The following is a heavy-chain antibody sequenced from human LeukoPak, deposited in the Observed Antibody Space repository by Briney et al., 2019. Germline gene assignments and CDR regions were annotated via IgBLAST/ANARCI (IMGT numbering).Heavy chain of an antibody. D-gene: IGHD6-13*01. V-gene: IGHV3-33*01. Sequence: PGGSLRLSCAASGFTFSSYGMHWVRQAPGKGLEWVAVIWYDGSNKYYADSVKGRFTISRDNSKNTLYLQMNSLRAEDTAVYYCARDLADSSSWYPDYWGQGTLVTVSS. CDR1: GFTFSSYG. CDR2: IWYDGSNK. J-gene: IGHJ4*02. CDR3: ARDLADSSSWYPDY.